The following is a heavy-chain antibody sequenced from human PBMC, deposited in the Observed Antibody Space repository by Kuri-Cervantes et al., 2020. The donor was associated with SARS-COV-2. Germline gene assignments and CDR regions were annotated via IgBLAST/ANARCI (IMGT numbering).Heavy chain of an antibody. V-gene: IGHV1-2*04. D-gene: IGHD3-3*01. CDR3: ARGARITIFGVVIRGRENPCFDP. J-gene: IGHJ5*02. Sequence: ASVKVSCKASGYTFTGYYTHWVRQAPGQGLEWMGWINPNSGGTNYAQKFQGWVTMTRDTSISTAYMEVSRLTSDDTAVYYCARGARITIFGVVIRGRENPCFDPWGQGTLVTVSS. CDR2: INPNSGGT. CDR1: GYTFTGYY.